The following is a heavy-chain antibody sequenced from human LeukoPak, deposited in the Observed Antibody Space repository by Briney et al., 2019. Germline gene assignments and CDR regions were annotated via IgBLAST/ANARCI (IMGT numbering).Heavy chain of an antibody. Sequence: GGSLRLSCAASGFTFRRYSMNWVRQAPGKGLEWVSTISSGSDYIYYADSVRGRFTISRDNFRNSVFLEVNSLRAEDTAIYYCARDLSLEMPGGFDYWGQGILVTVSS. V-gene: IGHV3-21*01. J-gene: IGHJ4*02. CDR1: GFTFRRYS. CDR3: ARDLSLEMPGGFDY. D-gene: IGHD3-3*01. CDR2: ISSGSDYI.